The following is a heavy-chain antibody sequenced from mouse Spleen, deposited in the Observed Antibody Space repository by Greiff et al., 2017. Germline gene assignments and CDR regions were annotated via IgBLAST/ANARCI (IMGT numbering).Heavy chain of an antibody. V-gene: IGHV5-16*01. Sequence: EVQRVESEGGLVQPGSSMKLSCTASGFTFSDYYMAWVRQVPEKGLEWVANINYDGSSTYYLDSLKSRFIISRDNAKNILYLQMSSLKSEDTATYYCAREGMITPYAMDYWGQGTSVTVSS. CDR2: INYDGSST. J-gene: IGHJ4*01. CDR3: AREGMITPYAMDY. D-gene: IGHD2-4*01. CDR1: GFTFSDYY.